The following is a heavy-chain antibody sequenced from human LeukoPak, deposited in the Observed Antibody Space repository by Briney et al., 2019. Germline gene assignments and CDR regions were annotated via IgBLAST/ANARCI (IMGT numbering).Heavy chain of an antibody. D-gene: IGHD6-13*01. CDR2: ISAYNGNT. Sequence: ASVKASCKASGYTFTSYGISWVRQAPGQGLEWIGWISAYNGNTNYAQKLQGRVTMTTDTSTSTAYMELRSLRSDDTAVYYCARLSFGAAGTFVDYWGQGTLVTVSS. J-gene: IGHJ4*02. CDR3: ARLSFGAAGTFVDY. V-gene: IGHV1-18*01. CDR1: GYTFTSYG.